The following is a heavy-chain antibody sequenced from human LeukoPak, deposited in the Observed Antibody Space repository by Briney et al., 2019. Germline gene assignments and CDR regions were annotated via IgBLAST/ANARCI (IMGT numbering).Heavy chain of an antibody. Sequence: GGTLRLSCAASGFTFSSYGMSWVRQAPGKGLEWVSAISGSGGSTYYADSVKGRFTISRDNSKNTLYLQMNSLRAKDTAVYYCAKDGGALRYFDWLLSAGYFDYWGQGTLVTVSS. CDR1: GFTFSSYG. CDR2: ISGSGGST. V-gene: IGHV3-23*01. CDR3: AKDGGALRYFDWLLSAGYFDY. J-gene: IGHJ4*02. D-gene: IGHD3-9*01.